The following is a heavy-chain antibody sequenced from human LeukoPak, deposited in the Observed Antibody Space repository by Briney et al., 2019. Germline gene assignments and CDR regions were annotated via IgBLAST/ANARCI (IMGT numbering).Heavy chain of an antibody. Sequence: GGSLRLSCTASGFTFNDYAMHWVRQAPGKGLEWVSGISWNSGSIGYADSVKGRFTISRDNAKNSLYLQMNSLRAEDMALYYCAKDFDYCGGDCPGAFDIWGQGTMVTVSS. CDR1: GFTFNDYA. D-gene: IGHD2-21*02. CDR3: AKDFDYCGGDCPGAFDI. V-gene: IGHV3-9*03. J-gene: IGHJ3*02. CDR2: ISWNSGSI.